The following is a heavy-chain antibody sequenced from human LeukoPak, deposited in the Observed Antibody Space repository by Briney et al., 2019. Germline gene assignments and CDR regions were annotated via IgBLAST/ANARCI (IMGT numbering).Heavy chain of an antibody. J-gene: IGHJ4*02. CDR1: GYTFTSYY. D-gene: IGHD4/OR15-4a*01. Sequence: ASVKVSCKASGYTFTSYYMHWVRQAPGQGLEWMGIINPSGGSTNYAQKFQGRVTMTRDTSISTAYMDLSRLRSDDTAVYYCARGGRDYGYWGQGTLVTVSS. CDR3: ARGGRDYGY. V-gene: IGHV1-2*02. CDR2: INPSGGST.